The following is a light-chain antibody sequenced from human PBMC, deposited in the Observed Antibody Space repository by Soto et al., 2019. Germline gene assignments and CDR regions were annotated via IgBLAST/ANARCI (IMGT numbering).Light chain of an antibody. V-gene: IGKV1-39*01. CDR2: AAS. CDR1: QTISTH. Sequence: DIQMTQSPSSLSASVRDRVTITCRASQTISTHLNWYQQKPGKAPKLLIYAASTLQSGVPSRFSGSGSGTDFTLPINSLQPEDFSTYYCQQSLPIPYTFGQGTKLEIK. CDR3: QQSLPIPYT. J-gene: IGKJ2*01.